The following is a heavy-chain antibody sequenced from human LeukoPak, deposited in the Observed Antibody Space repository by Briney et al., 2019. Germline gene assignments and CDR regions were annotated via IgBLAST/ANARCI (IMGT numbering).Heavy chain of an antibody. CDR2: ISGSGGST. CDR3: AKGRYDSSSTANTFDY. D-gene: IGHD3-22*01. J-gene: IGHJ4*02. Sequence: GGSLRLSCAASGFTFSSYAMSWVRQAPGKGLEWVSGISGSGGSTYYADSVKGQFTISRDNSKNTLYLKMTTLRAEDTAIYYCAKGRYDSSSTANTFDYWGQGTLVTVSS. V-gene: IGHV3-23*01. CDR1: GFTFSSYA.